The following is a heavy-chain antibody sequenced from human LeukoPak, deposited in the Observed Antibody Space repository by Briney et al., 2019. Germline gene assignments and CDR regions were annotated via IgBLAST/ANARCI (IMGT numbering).Heavy chain of an antibody. V-gene: IGHV3-23*01. Sequence: PGGSLRLSCAASGFTFSSYAMSWVRQAPGKGLEWVSAISGSGGSTYYADSVKGRFTISRDNSKNTLYLQMNSLRAEDTAVYYCAIHRMHSYGSYFDYWGQGTLVTVSS. J-gene: IGHJ4*02. D-gene: IGHD5-18*01. CDR3: AIHRMHSYGSYFDY. CDR2: ISGSGGST. CDR1: GFTFSSYA.